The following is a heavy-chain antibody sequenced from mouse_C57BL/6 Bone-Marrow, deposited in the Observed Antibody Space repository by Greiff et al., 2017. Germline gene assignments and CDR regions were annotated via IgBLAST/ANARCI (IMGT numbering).Heavy chain of an antibody. CDR3: ARQGITTVVAPWFAY. CDR1: GFTFRSYG. Sequence: EVQRVESGGDLVKPGGSLKLSCAASGFTFRSYGMSWVRQTPDKRLEWVATISSGGSYTYYPDSVKGRFTISRDNAKNTLYLQMSSLKSEDTAMYYCARQGITTVVAPWFAYWGQGTLVTVSA. D-gene: IGHD1-1*01. J-gene: IGHJ3*01. V-gene: IGHV5-6*01. CDR2: ISSGGSYT.